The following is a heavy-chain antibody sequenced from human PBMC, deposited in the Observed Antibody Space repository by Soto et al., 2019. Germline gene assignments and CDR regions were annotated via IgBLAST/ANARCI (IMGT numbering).Heavy chain of an antibody. Sequence: ASAQVSCKASGYTSTSYGISWVRQAPGQGLEWMGWISAYNGNTNYAQKLQGRVTMTTDTSTSTAYMELRSLRSDDTAVYYCARDESGRYPDYWGQGTLVTVSS. V-gene: IGHV1-18*04. CDR2: ISAYNGNT. CDR1: GYTSTSYG. CDR3: ARDESGRYPDY. D-gene: IGHD6-19*01. J-gene: IGHJ4*02.